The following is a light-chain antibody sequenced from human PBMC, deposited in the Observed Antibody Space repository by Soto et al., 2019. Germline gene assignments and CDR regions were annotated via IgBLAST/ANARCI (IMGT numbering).Light chain of an antibody. V-gene: IGKV3D-15*01. CDR1: QSVSSN. J-gene: IGKJ5*01. CDR2: AAS. CDR3: QQYNNWPPIT. Sequence: IVMTHSPATLSVSPGERATLSFWASQSVSSNLAWYQQKPGQAPRLLIYAASRRATGIPDRFSGSGSGTEFTLTISSLQSEDFAVYFCQQYNNWPPITLGQGTRMEIK.